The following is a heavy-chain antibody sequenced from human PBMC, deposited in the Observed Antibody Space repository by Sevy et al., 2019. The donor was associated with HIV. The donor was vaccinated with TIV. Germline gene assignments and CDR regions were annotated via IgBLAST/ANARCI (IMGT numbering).Heavy chain of an antibody. V-gene: IGHV4-4*07. CDR3: ARAWGALDALDL. D-gene: IGHD7-27*01. CDR2: IFTSGST. CDR1: GDSIRSYS. J-gene: IGHJ3*01. Sequence: SETLSLTCSVFGDSIRSYSWNWIWQPAGKGLEWIGRIFTSGSTNYNPSLRSRVTMSVDTSKNQFSLKLSSVTAADTAVYYCARAWGALDALDLWGQGTMVTVSS.